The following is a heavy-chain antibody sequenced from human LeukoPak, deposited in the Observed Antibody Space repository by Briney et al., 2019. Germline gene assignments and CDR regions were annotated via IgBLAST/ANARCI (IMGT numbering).Heavy chain of an antibody. Sequence: PSETLSLTCTVSGGSISSYYWSWIRQPPGKGLEWIGYIYYSGSTNYNPSLKSRVTISVDTSNNQFSLKLSSVTAPDTAVYYCARYYIAAGFDYWGQGTLVTVSS. CDR2: IYYSGST. CDR3: ARYYIAAGFDY. D-gene: IGHD6-25*01. CDR1: GGSISSYY. V-gene: IGHV4-59*08. J-gene: IGHJ4*02.